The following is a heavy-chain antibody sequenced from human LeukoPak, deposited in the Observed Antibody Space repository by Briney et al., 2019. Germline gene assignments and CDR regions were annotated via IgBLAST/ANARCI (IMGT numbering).Heavy chain of an antibody. D-gene: IGHD3-3*01. Sequence: GGSLRLSCAASGFTISTYTMNWVRQVPGKGLEWLSYINSRDGSIDYADSVQGRFTISRDNSKNTLYLQMNSLRAEDTAVYYCAKDLSRITIFGVVLRYYYMDVWGKGTTVTVSS. CDR2: INSRDGSI. J-gene: IGHJ6*03. CDR3: AKDLSRITIFGVVLRYYYMDV. CDR1: GFTISTYT. V-gene: IGHV3-48*01.